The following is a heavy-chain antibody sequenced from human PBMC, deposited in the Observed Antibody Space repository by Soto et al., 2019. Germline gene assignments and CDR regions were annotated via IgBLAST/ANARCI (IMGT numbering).Heavy chain of an antibody. J-gene: IGHJ6*02. V-gene: IGHV1-69*08. Sequence: QVQLVQSGAEVKKPGSSVKVSCKSSGYTFTIYTVTWVRQAPGQGLEWMGRIIPIFTQTNYAQKFQDRVTCTAEKSPSTVYMELSGRRYEDTAVYDCARGGVGAAGGMDGWGQGTTVTVSS. D-gene: IGHD1-26*01. CDR3: ARGGVGAAGGMDG. CDR2: IIPIFTQT. CDR1: GYTFTIYT.